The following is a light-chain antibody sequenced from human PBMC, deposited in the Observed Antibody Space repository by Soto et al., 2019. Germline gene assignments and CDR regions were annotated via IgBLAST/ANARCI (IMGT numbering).Light chain of an antibody. Sequence: DIQMTQSPSSVSASVGDSVTITCRASQGIDNWLAWYQQKPGMAPKLLISAASNLQSGVPTRFSGSGSGTDLTLTINSLQPEDFATYFCQQAIHFPLAFGGGTKVEI. CDR1: QGIDNW. V-gene: IGKV1-12*01. J-gene: IGKJ4*01. CDR3: QQAIHFPLA. CDR2: AAS.